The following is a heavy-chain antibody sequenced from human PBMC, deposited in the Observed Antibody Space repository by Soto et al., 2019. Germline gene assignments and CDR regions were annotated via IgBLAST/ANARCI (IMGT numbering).Heavy chain of an antibody. V-gene: IGHV1-69*02. Sequence: QVQLVQSGAEVKKPGSSVKVSCKASGGTFSSYTISWVRQAPGQGLEWMGRIIPILGIANYAQKFQGRVTITADKSTSTAYMELSSLRSEYTAVYYCAGVGYCSGGSCYVLDYWGQGTLVTVSS. D-gene: IGHD2-15*01. CDR2: IIPILGIA. J-gene: IGHJ4*02. CDR3: AGVGYCSGGSCYVLDY. CDR1: GGTFSSYT.